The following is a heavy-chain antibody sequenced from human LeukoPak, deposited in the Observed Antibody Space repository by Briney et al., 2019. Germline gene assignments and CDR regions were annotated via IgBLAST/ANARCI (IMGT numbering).Heavy chain of an antibody. CDR2: INWNGGST. Sequence: PGGTLRLSCAASGFTFDDYSMSWVRHAPGKGLEWVSGINWNGGSTGYADSVKGRFTISRDNAKNSLYLQMNSLRAEDTALYYCARDQEGGYGSGSYYPYYFDYWGQGTLVTVSS. CDR1: GFTFDDYS. J-gene: IGHJ4*02. D-gene: IGHD3-10*01. V-gene: IGHV3-20*04. CDR3: ARDQEGGYGSGSYYPYYFDY.